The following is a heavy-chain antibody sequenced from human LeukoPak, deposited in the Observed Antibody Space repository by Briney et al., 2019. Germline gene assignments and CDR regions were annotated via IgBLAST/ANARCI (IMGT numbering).Heavy chain of an antibody. CDR1: GFTVSSHY. D-gene: IGHD5-18*01. J-gene: IGHJ6*02. CDR3: ARAEDTGMVRYYYYYGMDV. Sequence: GGSLRLSCAASGFTVSSHYMRWVRKAPGKGLVWVSVIYSGGSTYYADSVKGRCTISRDNSKNTLYLQMNSLRAEDTAVYYCARAEDTGMVRYYYYYGMDVWGQGTTVTVS. CDR2: IYSGGST. V-gene: IGHV3-66*01.